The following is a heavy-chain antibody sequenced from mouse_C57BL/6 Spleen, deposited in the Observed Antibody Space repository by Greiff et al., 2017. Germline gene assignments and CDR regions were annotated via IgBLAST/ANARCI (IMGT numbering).Heavy chain of an antibody. CDR1: GFSLSTFGMG. CDR3: ARAYDYDGPRFAY. J-gene: IGHJ3*01. V-gene: IGHV8-8*01. CDR2: IWWDDDK. D-gene: IGHD2-4*01. Sequence: QVTLKESGPGILQPSQTLSLTCSFSGFSLSTFGMGVGWIRQPSGKGLEWLAHIWWDDDKYYNPALKRRLTISKDTSKNQVFLKLAHVDTADTATYYCARAYDYDGPRFAYWGQGTLVTVSA.